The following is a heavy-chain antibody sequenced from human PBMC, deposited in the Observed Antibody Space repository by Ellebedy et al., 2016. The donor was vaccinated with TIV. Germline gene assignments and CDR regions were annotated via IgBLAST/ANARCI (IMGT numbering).Heavy chain of an antibody. CDR3: AKDMVFGDGKWEIDV. CDR2: INNGGRTT. J-gene: IGHJ6*02. D-gene: IGHD1-26*01. CDR1: GFTFSSYI. V-gene: IGHV3-23*01. Sequence: GESLKISCAASGFTFSSYIMSWVRQAPGKGLEWVSGINNGGRTTSYADSVKGRFTISRDNSRSTLYLQMNSLRAEDSAVYYCAKDMVFGDGKWEIDVWGQGTTVTVSS.